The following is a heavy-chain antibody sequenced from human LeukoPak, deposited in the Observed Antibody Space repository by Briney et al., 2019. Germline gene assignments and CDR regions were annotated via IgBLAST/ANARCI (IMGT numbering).Heavy chain of an antibody. J-gene: IGHJ4*02. CDR1: GFTISSYA. CDR3: ARDSVEVRGVIIPYYFDY. Sequence: GGSLRLSCAASGFTISSYARHWVRQAPGKGLEWVADISYDGSNKYYADSVKGRFTISRDNSKNTLYLQMNSPRAEDTAVYYCARDSVEVRGVIIPYYFDYWGQGTLVTVSS. V-gene: IGHV3-30-3*01. CDR2: ISYDGSNK. D-gene: IGHD3-10*01.